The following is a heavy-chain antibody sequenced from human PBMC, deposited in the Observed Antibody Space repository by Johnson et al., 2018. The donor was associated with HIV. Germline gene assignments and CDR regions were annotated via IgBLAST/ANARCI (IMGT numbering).Heavy chain of an antibody. Sequence: VQLVESGGGLVKPGGSLRLSCATSGFTFSSYGMHWVRQATGEGLEWVAFIRFDGGNKYYADSVKGRFTISRDNSKNTLYLQMNSLRAEDTAVYYCTTAPSNWGNAFDIWGQGTMVTVSS. V-gene: IGHV3-30*02. CDR1: GFTFSSYG. D-gene: IGHD7-27*01. J-gene: IGHJ3*02. CDR2: IRFDGGNK. CDR3: TTAPSNWGNAFDI.